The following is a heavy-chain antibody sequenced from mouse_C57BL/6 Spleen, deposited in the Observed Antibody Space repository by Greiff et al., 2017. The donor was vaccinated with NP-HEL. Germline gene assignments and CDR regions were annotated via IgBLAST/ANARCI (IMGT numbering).Heavy chain of an antibody. CDR2: IDPSDSYT. CDR1: GYTFTSYW. J-gene: IGHJ2*01. Sequence: QVQLQQPGAELVRPGTSVKLSCKASGYTFTSYWMHWVKQRPGQGLEWIGAIDPSDSYTNYNQKFKGKATLTVDTSSSTAYMQLSSLTSEDSAVDYCARRETYGYDDYWGQGTTLTVSS. D-gene: IGHD2-2*01. V-gene: IGHV1-59*01. CDR3: ARRETYGYDDY.